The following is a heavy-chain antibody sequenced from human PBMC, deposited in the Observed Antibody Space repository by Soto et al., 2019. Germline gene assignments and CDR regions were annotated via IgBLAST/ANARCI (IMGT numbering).Heavy chain of an antibody. CDR1: GGAFSRYA. J-gene: IGHJ3*02. Sequence: QVLLVQSGAEVKKPGSSVKVSCKASGGAFSRYAISWVRQAPGQGLEWVGGIFPMSGTPVYAQKLQGRVTHTADEATTTAYMELSGLRYEDTAFYYWASYYEYQIRAFAARDIWSQGTVVTVSS. D-gene: IGHD1-26*01. V-gene: IGHV1-69*01. CDR3: ASYYEYQIRAFAARDI. CDR2: IFPMSGTP.